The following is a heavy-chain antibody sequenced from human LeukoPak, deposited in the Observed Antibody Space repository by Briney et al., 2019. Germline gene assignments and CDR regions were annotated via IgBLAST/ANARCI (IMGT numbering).Heavy chain of an antibody. V-gene: IGHV4-28*03. CDR2: IYYSGSI. D-gene: IGHD6-6*01. Sequence: SDTLSLTCAVSGYSISSSHWWGWIRQPPGKGLEWIGYIYYSGSIYYNPSLKSRVTMSVDTSKNQFSLKLSSVTAADTAVYYCARERSSSSEGGMDVWGQGTTVTVSS. CDR3: ARERSSSSEGGMDV. J-gene: IGHJ6*02. CDR1: GYSISSSHW.